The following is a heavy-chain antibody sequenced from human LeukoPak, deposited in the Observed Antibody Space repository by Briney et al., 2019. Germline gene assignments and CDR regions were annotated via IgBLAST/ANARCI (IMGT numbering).Heavy chain of an antibody. J-gene: IGHJ4*02. CDR1: GGSISSGDYY. CDR2: IYYSGST. Sequence: SQTLSLTCTVSGGSISSGDYYWSWIRQPPGKGLEWIGYIYYSGSTNYNPSLKSRVTISVDTSKNQFSLKLSSVTAADTAVYYCAREVVVTATLDYWGQGTLVTVSS. V-gene: IGHV4-61*08. D-gene: IGHD2-21*02. CDR3: AREVVVTATLDY.